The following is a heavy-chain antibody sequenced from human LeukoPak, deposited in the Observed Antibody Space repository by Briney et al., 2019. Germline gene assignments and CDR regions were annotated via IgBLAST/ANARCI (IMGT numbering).Heavy chain of an antibody. V-gene: IGHV4-59*01. D-gene: IGHD3-22*01. CDR2: IYYSGST. CDR1: GGSISSYY. CDR3: ARHYDSSGYYPYDAFDI. Sequence: SETLSLTCTVSGGSISSYYWSWIRQPPGKGLEWIGYIYYSGSTNYNPSLKSRVTISVDTSKNQFSLKLSSVTAADTAVYYCARHYDSSGYYPYDAFDIWGQGTMVTVSS. J-gene: IGHJ3*02.